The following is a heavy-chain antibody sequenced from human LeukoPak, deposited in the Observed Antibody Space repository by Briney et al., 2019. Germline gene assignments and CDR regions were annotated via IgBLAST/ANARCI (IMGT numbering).Heavy chain of an antibody. Sequence: SETLSLTCTVSGGSISSGSHYYQWIRQHPGKGLEWIGYVYYTGITSYNPSLKSRVTMSVDTSMNQVSLKVTSLTAADTAVYYCAASSGVTLGRFWGQGALVTVSS. CDR2: VYYTGIT. V-gene: IGHV4-31*03. CDR3: AASSGVTLGRF. CDR1: GGSISSGSHY. D-gene: IGHD3-16*01. J-gene: IGHJ4*02.